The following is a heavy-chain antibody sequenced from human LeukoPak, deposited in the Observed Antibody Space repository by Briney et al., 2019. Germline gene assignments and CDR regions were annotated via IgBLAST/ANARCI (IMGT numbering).Heavy chain of an antibody. CDR1: GFTFSSYS. V-gene: IGHV3-21*01. Sequence: GGSLRLSCAASGFTFSSYSMNWVRQAPGKGLEWVSSISSSSSYIYYADSVKGRFTISRDNAKNTLDLQMNSLRAEDTAVYYCARDLGQYYDTSDNWFDPWGQGTLVTVSS. J-gene: IGHJ5*02. CDR3: ARDLGQYYDTSDNWFDP. D-gene: IGHD3-22*01. CDR2: ISSSSSYI.